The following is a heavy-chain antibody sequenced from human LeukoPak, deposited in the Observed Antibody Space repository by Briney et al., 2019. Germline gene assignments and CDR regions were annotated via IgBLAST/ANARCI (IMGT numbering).Heavy chain of an antibody. V-gene: IGHV3-7*03. CDR1: GFTFSSYW. CDR3: TRTRFDP. Sequence: GGSLRLSCAAYGFTFSSYWMHWVRQAPGKGLEWVANIKQDGSEKYYVDSVKGRFTISRDNAKNSLFLQMNSLRAEDTAVYYCTRTRFDPWGQGTLVTVSS. CDR2: IKQDGSEK. J-gene: IGHJ5*02.